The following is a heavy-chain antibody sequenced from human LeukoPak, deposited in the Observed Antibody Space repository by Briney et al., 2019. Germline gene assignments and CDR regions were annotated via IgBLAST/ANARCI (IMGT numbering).Heavy chain of an antibody. CDR3: ASEAFCAGGSCYLQRVAS. V-gene: IGHV1-2*02. CDR2: IDTNSGDT. J-gene: IGHJ4*02. Sequence: ASVKVSCKASGYTFTAYYMHWARQAPGQGLEWMGWIDTNSGDTNYAQKFQGRLTITRDTSIGTAYMELSSLISDDTAVYYCASEAFCAGGSCYLQRVASWGPGTLLTVSS. D-gene: IGHD2-15*01. CDR1: GYTFTAYY.